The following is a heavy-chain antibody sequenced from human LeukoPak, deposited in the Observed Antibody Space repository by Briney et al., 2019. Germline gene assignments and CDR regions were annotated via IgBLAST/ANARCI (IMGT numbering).Heavy chain of an antibody. CDR1: GYTFTGYY. D-gene: IGHD2-2*01. Sequence: GASVKVSFKASGYTFTGYYMHWVRQAPGQGLEWMGRINPNSGGTNYAQKFQGRVTMTRDTSISTAYMELSRLRSDDTAVYYCARSQFIVVVPVYGMDVWGQGTTVTVSS. J-gene: IGHJ6*02. CDR3: ARSQFIVVVPVYGMDV. CDR2: INPNSGGT. V-gene: IGHV1-2*06.